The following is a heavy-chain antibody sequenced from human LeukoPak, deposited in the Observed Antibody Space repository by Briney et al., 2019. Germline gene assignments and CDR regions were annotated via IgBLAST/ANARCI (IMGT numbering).Heavy chain of an antibody. Sequence: SQTLSLTCTVSGGSISSGSYYWSWIRQPAGKGLEWIGRIYTSGSTNYNPSLKSRVTISVDTSKNQFSLKLSSVTAADTAVYYCARFPGSGTIFGVVIMGDAFDIWGQGTMVTVSS. CDR2: IYTSGST. CDR3: ARFPGSGTIFGVVIMGDAFDI. V-gene: IGHV4-61*02. D-gene: IGHD3-3*01. J-gene: IGHJ3*02. CDR1: GGSISSGSYY.